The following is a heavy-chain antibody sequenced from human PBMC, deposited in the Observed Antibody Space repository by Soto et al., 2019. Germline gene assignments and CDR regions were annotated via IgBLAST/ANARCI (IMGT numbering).Heavy chain of an antibody. J-gene: IGHJ5*02. D-gene: IGHD5-12*01. CDR2: ISYRGSS. Sequence: SETLSLTCSVSGGSISPYFWSWIRQPPGKGLEWIGYISYRGSSNCNPSLRSRVTISVDTSKNQFSLDVGSVTAADTAVYYCARDRFTFGYSGYGRGWFDPWGQGTLVTVS. CDR1: GGSISPYF. CDR3: ARDRFTFGYSGYGRGWFDP. V-gene: IGHV4-59*01.